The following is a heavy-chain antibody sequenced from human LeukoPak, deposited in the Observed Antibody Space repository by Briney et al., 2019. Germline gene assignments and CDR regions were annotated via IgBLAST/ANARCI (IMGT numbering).Heavy chain of an antibody. V-gene: IGHV4-4*07. CDR3: ARVAMVRGVIINYYYYYYMDV. Sequence: SETLSLTCTVSGGSISSYYWSWIRQPAGKGLEWIGRIYTSGSTNYNPSLKSRVTISVDTSKNQFSLKLSSVTAADTAVYYCARVAMVRGVIINYYYYYYMDVWGKGTTVTVSS. J-gene: IGHJ6*03. D-gene: IGHD3-10*01. CDR1: GGSISSYY. CDR2: IYTSGST.